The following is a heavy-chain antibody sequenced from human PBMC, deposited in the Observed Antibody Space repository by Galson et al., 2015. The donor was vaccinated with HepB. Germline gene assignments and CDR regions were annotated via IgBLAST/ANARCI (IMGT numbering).Heavy chain of an antibody. CDR2: ISYDGSNK. Sequence: SLRLSCAASGFTFSSYGMHWVRQAPGKGLEWVAVISYDGSNKYYADSVKGRFTISRDNSKNTLYLQMNSLRAEDTAVYYCAKGREMGSTSCAADYWGQGTLVTVSS. J-gene: IGHJ4*02. CDR1: GFTFSSYG. CDR3: AKGREMGSTSCAADY. D-gene: IGHD2-2*01. V-gene: IGHV3-30*18.